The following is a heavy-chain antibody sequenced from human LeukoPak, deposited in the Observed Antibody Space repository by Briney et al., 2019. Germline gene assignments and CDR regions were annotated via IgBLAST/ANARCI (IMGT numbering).Heavy chain of an antibody. CDR2: ISSGSSII. V-gene: IGHV3-48*02. CDR1: GFTFSSYS. D-gene: IGHD3-16*01. Sequence: GRSLRLSCAASGFTFSSYSMNWVRQAPGKGLEWVSYISSGSSIIYYADSVKGRFTISRDNAKNSLYLQMNSLRDEDTAVYYCARVRGRYPDAFDFWGQGTMVIVSS. CDR3: ARVRGRYPDAFDF. J-gene: IGHJ3*01.